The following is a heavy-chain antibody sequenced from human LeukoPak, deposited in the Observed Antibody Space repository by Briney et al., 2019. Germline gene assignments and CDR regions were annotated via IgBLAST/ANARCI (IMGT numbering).Heavy chain of an antibody. D-gene: IGHD3-10*01. V-gene: IGHV1-18*01. CDR2: ISAYNGNT. J-gene: IGHJ4*02. CDR1: DYTFTSYG. Sequence: GASVKVSCKASDYTFTSYGISWVRQAPGQGLEWMGWISAYNGNTNYAQKLQGRVTMTTDTSTSTAYMELRSLRSDDTAVYYCARYRYYGSGSYRGSVDYWGQGTLVTVSS. CDR3: ARYRYYGSGSYRGSVDY.